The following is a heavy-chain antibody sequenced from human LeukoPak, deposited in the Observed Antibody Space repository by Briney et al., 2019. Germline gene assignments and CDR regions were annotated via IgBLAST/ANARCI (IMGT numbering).Heavy chain of an antibody. Sequence: PGGSLRLSCAASGFTFSSYGMSWVRQAPGKGLEWVSAISGSGGSTYYADSMKGRFTISRDNSKNTLYLQMNSVRAEDTAVYYCAKALGYCSGDSCYSGVIDFWGQGTLVTVSS. D-gene: IGHD2-15*01. J-gene: IGHJ4*02. CDR3: AKALGYCSGDSCYSGVIDF. CDR1: GFTFSSYG. V-gene: IGHV3-23*01. CDR2: ISGSGGST.